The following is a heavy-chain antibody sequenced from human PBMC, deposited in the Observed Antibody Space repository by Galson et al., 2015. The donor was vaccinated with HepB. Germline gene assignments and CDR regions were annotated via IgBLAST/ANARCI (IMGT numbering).Heavy chain of an antibody. J-gene: IGHJ4*02. V-gene: IGHV3-30-3*01. CDR3: ARDLSSSWYYFDY. CDR2: ISYDGNNK. CDR1: GFTFGSYT. D-gene: IGHD6-13*01. Sequence: ASGFTFGSYTMHWVRQAPGKGLEWVAVISYDGNNKYYADSVKGRFTISRDNSKNTLYLQMNSLRAEDTAVYYCARDLSSSWYYFDYWGQGTLVTVSS.